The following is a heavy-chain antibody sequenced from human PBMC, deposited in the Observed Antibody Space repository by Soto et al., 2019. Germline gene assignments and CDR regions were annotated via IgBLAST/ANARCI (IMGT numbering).Heavy chain of an antibody. CDR2: SSGSGGST. CDR1: GFTFSSYA. D-gene: IGHD1-26*01. V-gene: IGHV3-23*01. Sequence: EVQLLESGGGLVQPGGSLRLSCAASGFTFSSYAMSWVRQAPGKGLEWVSASSGSGGSTYYADSVKGRFTISRDNSKNTPYLQMNSLRAEDTAVYYCAKGRNEWELLPTIDYWGQGTLVTVSS. J-gene: IGHJ4*02. CDR3: AKGRNEWELLPTIDY.